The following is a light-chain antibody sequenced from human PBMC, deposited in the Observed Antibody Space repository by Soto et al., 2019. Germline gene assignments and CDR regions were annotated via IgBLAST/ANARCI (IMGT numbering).Light chain of an antibody. CDR1: SGSIASNY. Sequence: NFMLTQPHSVSESPGKTVTISCTRSSGSIASNYVQWYQQRPGSAPTTVIYEDNQRPSGVPDRFSGSIDSSSNSAFLTISGLKTEDEADYYCQSYDSSNLAVFGGGTQLTVL. CDR2: EDN. V-gene: IGLV6-57*03. CDR3: QSYDSSNLAV. J-gene: IGLJ7*01.